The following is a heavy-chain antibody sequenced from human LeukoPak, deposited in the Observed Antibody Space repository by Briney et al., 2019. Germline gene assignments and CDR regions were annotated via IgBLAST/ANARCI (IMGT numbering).Heavy chain of an antibody. CDR2: INPSGGST. CDR1: GYTFTSYY. CDR3: ARDFLAGAAARFDP. Sequence: ASVKVSCKASGYTFTSYYIHWVRQAPGQGLEWMGIINPSGGSTTYAQKFQGRVTMTRDTSTSTIYMELSSLTSEDMAVYYCARDFLAGAAARFDPWGQGTLVTVSS. J-gene: IGHJ5*02. D-gene: IGHD4-17*01. V-gene: IGHV1-46*01.